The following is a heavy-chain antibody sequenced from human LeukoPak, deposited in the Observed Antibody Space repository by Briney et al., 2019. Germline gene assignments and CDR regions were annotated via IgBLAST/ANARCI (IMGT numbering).Heavy chain of an antibody. V-gene: IGHV4-39*01. D-gene: IGHD1-26*01. CDR2: IYYSGST. J-gene: IGHJ6*03. CDR3: ARHVGGIVGATNYYYYHMDV. CDR1: GASISSVDYY. Sequence: SETLSLTCTVSGASISSVDYYWDWLRQPPGKGLEWIGTIYYSGSTYYNPSLKTRVTISLDTSKNQFSLNLISVTAADTAVYYCARHVGGIVGATNYYYYHMDVWGKGTTVTVSS.